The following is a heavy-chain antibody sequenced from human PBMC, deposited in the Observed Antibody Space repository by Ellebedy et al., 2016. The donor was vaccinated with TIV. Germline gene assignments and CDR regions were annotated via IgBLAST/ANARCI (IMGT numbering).Heavy chain of an antibody. CDR2: IIPIFGTA. CDR3: ARPRRNREAS. J-gene: IGHJ4*02. V-gene: IGHV1-69*13. CDR1: GGTFSSYA. Sequence: SVKVSCXASGGTFSSYAISWVRQAPGQGLEWMGGIIPIFGTANYAQKFQGRVTITADESTSTAYMELSSLRSEDTAVYYCARPRRNREASWGQGTLVTVSS. D-gene: IGHD1-14*01.